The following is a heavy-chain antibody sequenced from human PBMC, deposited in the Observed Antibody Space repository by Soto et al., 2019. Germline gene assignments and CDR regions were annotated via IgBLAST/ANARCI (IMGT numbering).Heavy chain of an antibody. CDR3: ARGGYYDSSGSRNYHYYAMNV. V-gene: IGHV1-18*04. Sequence: ASVKVSCKASGYTFSSYGIRWGRQAPGQGLEWVGWISPYNDDTQYAQKIQGRVFMTTDTSTKTAYLDLRSLRSDDTAVYYCARGGYYDSSGSRNYHYYAMNVWGQ. J-gene: IGHJ6*02. D-gene: IGHD3-22*01. CDR2: ISPYNDDT. CDR1: GYTFSSYG.